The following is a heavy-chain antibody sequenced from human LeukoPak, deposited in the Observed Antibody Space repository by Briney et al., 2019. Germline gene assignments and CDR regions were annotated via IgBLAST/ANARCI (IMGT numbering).Heavy chain of an antibody. V-gene: IGHV1-69*06. CDR1: GGTFSSYA. D-gene: IGHD1-14*01. CDR2: IIPIFGTA. Sequence: ASVKVSCKASGGTFSSYAISWVRQAPGQGLEWMGGIIPIFGTANYAQKFQGRVTITADKSTSTAYMELSSLRSEDTAVYYCARDTTRDVDTLLHEFDYWGQGTLVTVSS. CDR3: ARDTTRDVDTLLHEFDY. J-gene: IGHJ4*02.